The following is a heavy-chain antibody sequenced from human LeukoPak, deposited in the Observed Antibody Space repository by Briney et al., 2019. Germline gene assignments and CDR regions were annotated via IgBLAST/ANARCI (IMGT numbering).Heavy chain of an antibody. Sequence: ASVKVSCKASGYTFTSYDINWVRQAPGQGLEWMGWMNPNSGNTGYAQKFQGRVTMTRNTSISTAYMELSSLRSEDTAVYYCARGLAEYYYDSSGYYYGEWGQGTLVTVSS. CDR3: ARGLAEYYYDSSGYYYGE. J-gene: IGHJ4*02. D-gene: IGHD3-22*01. CDR2: MNPNSGNT. V-gene: IGHV1-8*01. CDR1: GYTFTSYD.